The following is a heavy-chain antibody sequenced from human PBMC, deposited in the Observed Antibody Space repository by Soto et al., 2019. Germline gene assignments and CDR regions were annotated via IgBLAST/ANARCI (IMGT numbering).Heavy chain of an antibody. V-gene: IGHV3-30-3*01. Sequence: PGGSLRLSCAASGFTFSSYAMHWVRQAPGKGLEWVAVISYDGSNKYYADSVKGRFTISRDNSKNTLYLQMNSLRAEDTAVYYCARDTYYDFWIGYYYYYYYGMDVWGQGTTVTVSS. CDR2: ISYDGSNK. J-gene: IGHJ6*02. CDR1: GFTFSSYA. D-gene: IGHD3-3*01. CDR3: ARDTYYDFWIGYYYYYYYGMDV.